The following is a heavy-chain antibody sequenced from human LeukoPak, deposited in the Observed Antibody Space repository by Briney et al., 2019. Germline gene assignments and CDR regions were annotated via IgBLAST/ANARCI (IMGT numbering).Heavy chain of an antibody. D-gene: IGHD5-12*01. V-gene: IGHV1-69*05. CDR1: GATFSSYA. CDR3: AGGGSGFYYYYYMDV. Sequence: ASVKLSCKASGATFSSYAISWVRHAPGQGLEWMGGIIPIFGTANYAQKCQGRVTITTDEHTSTAYMELSSLRSEDTAVYYCAGGGSGFYYYYYMDVWGKGTTVTVSS. CDR2: IIPIFGTA. J-gene: IGHJ6*03.